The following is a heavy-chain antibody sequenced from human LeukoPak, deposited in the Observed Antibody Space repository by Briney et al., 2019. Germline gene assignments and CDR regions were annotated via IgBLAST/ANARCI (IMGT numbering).Heavy chain of an antibody. D-gene: IGHD2-8*02. CDR3: ATYRQVLLPFES. J-gene: IGHJ4*02. CDR2: FSFNGEST. CDR1: GFTFSSYA. Sequence: GGSLRLSCAASGFTFSSYAMTWVRQAPGKGLEWVSSFSFNGESTYYADSAKGRFTISRDNSKNTLYLQMNSLRAEDTAIYYCATYRQVLLPFESWGQGTLVTVSS. V-gene: IGHV3-23*01.